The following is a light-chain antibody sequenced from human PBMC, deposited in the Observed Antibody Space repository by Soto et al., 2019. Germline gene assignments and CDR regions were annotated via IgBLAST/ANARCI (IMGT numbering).Light chain of an antibody. J-gene: IGKJ1*01. CDR2: GAS. Sequence: PGERVTLSCRASQSVSSSYLTWYQQKPGQAPRLLIYGASTRATSIPARFSRSGSGKDFTLTISSLQPEDFAVYYCQQEYNLPLAFGQGTKVEIK. CDR1: QSVSSSY. V-gene: IGKV3D-7*01. CDR3: QQEYNLPLA.